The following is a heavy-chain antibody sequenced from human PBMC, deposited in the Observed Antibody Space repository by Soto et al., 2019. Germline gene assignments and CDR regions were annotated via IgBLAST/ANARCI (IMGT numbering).Heavy chain of an antibody. D-gene: IGHD3-10*01. J-gene: IGHJ5*02. V-gene: IGHV1-69*04. CDR3: ARDPYYYGSGSYNNWFDP. CDR2: IIPILGIA. Sequence: GASVKLSCKASGGTFSSYTISWVRQAPGQGLEWMGRIIPILGIANYAQKFQGRVTITADKSTSTAYMELSSLRSEDTAVYYCARDPYYYGSGSYNNWFDPWGQGTLVTVSS. CDR1: GGTFSSYT.